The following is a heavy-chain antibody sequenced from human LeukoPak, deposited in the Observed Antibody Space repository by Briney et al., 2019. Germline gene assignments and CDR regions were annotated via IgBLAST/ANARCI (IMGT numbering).Heavy chain of an antibody. CDR3: ARGTFCSSNGCLPPYMDV. D-gene: IGHD2-2*01. CDR1: GFIFSDYA. J-gene: IGHJ6*02. Sequence: GRSLRLSCAASGFIFSDYAMHWGRQGPGRGLEWVSSISWNSGNMDCADSVKGRFIISREHAKNSLYLQMNSLRTEDTALYYCARGTFCSSNGCLPPYMDVWGQGATVTVSS. CDR2: ISWNSGNM. V-gene: IGHV3-9*01.